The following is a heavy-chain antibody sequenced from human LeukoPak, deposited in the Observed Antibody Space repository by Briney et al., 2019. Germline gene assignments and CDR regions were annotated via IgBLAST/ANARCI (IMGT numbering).Heavy chain of an antibody. CDR3: ARVVKYRSGPLTDLLPYYFDY. CDR2: IIPIFGTA. J-gene: IGHJ4*02. Sequence: ASVKVSCKASGGTFSSYAISWVRQAPGQGLEWMGGIIPIFGTANYAQKFQGRVTITADESTSTAYMELSSLRSEDMAVYYCARVVKYRSGPLTDLLPYYFDYWGQGTLVTVSS. CDR1: GGTFSSYA. D-gene: IGHD6-19*01. V-gene: IGHV1-69*13.